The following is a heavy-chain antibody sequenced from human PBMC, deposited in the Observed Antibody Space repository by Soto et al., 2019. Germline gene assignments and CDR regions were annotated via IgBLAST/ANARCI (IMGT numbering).Heavy chain of an antibody. CDR3: ARGHGLYNWFDP. CDR2: VNHSGST. CDR1: GGSFSGYY. D-gene: IGHD2-21*02. Sequence: QVQLPQWGAGLLKPSETLSLTCAVSGGSFSGYYWSWIRQPPGKGLEWIGEVNHSGSTNYNSSLKSRVTISVDKSKNQFSLKLSSVTAADPAVCYWARGHGLYNWFDPWGEGTLVTLSS. J-gene: IGHJ5*02. V-gene: IGHV4-34*01.